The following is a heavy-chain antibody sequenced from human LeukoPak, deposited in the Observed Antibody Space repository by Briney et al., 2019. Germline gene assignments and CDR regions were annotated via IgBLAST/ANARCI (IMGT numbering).Heavy chain of an antibody. Sequence: PGGSLRLSCAASGFTFSHYAMSWVRQAPGKGLEWVSTLSGSAITTYYADSVKGRFTISRDNSKNTLFLQMNSLRAEDTAVFYCPRHGNSFVHMDVWGQGTTVTVSS. D-gene: IGHD5-24*01. CDR2: LSGSAITT. J-gene: IGHJ6*02. CDR3: PRHGNSFVHMDV. CDR1: GFTFSHYA. V-gene: IGHV3-23*01.